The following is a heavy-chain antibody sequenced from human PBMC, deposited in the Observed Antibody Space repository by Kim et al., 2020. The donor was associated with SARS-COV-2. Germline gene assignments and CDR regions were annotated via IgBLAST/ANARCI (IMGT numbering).Heavy chain of an antibody. D-gene: IGHD3-10*01. J-gene: IGHJ6*02. CDR3: ARLVLRFGEDYGMDV. CDR2: IDPSDSYT. V-gene: IGHV5-10-1*01. CDR1: GYSFTSYW. Sequence: GESLKISCKGSGYSFTSYWISLVRQMPGKGLEWMGRIDPSDSYTNYSPSFQGHVTISADKSISTAYLQWSSLKASDTAMYYCARLVLRFGEDYGMDVWGQGTTVTVSS.